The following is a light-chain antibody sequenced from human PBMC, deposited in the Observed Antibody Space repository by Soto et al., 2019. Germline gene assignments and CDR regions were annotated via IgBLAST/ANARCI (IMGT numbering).Light chain of an antibody. CDR2: GNS. V-gene: IGLV1-40*01. CDR3: QSYDISLSVSVI. Sequence: QLVLTQPPSVSGAPGQRVTISCTGSSSNIGAGYDVQWYQQLPGAAPKLLIFGNSNRPSGVPDRFSGSRSGTSASLAITGXXXXXXXXYFCQSYDISLSVSVIFGGGTKLTVL. CDR1: SSNIGAGYD. J-gene: IGLJ2*01.